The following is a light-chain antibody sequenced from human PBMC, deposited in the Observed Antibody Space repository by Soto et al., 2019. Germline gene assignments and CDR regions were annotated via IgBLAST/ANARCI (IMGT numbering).Light chain of an antibody. Sequence: DIPVTQSPSSLSASVGDTVTITCRASRGIGNYLAWYQQKPGKVPNLLIYAASAVQSGVSSRFSGSGSGTAFTLTISSLQPGDVATYYCQKYDDAPLSFGGGTKVEI. V-gene: IGKV1-27*01. J-gene: IGKJ4*01. CDR1: RGIGNY. CDR2: AAS. CDR3: QKYDDAPLS.